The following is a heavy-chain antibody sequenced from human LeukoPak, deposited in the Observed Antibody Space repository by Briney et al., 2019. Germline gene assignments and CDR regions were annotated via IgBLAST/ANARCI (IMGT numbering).Heavy chain of an antibody. CDR1: DGSLSSYY. CDR3: AREGPPNYYYYMDV. J-gene: IGHJ6*03. CDR2: IYSSGNA. V-gene: IGHV4-4*07. Sequence: PSETLSLTCTVSDGSLSSYYWSWIRQPAGEGLEWIGRIYSSGNAHYNPSLKSRVTMSVDTSKNQFSLNLTSVTAADTATYYCAREGPPNYYYYMDVWGTGTTVTISS.